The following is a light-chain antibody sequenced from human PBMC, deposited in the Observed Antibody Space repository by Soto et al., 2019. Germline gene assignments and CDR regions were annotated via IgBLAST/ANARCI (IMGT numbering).Light chain of an antibody. CDR2: LSSDGSH. V-gene: IGLV4-69*01. J-gene: IGLJ2*01. Sequence: QSVLTQSPSASASLGASVKLTCTLSSGHSSYAIAWHQQQPEKGPRYLMKLSSDGSHCKGDGIPDRFSGSSSGAERYLTISSLQSEDEADYYCQTWDTGARVVFGGGTKLTVL. CDR1: SGHSSYA. CDR3: QTWDTGARVV.